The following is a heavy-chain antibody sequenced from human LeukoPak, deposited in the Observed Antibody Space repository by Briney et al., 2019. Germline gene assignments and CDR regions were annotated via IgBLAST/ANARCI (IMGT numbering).Heavy chain of an antibody. D-gene: IGHD5-24*01. Sequence: ASVKVSCKASGNTFSSYVISWVRQAPGQGLEWMGGIIPIIGTGYYAQKFQDRVTITADESTSTAYMELSSLRSEDTAMYYCVRGMTPQLYMDASDIWGQGTMVTVSS. V-gene: IGHV1-69*13. J-gene: IGHJ3*02. CDR1: GNTFSSYV. CDR2: IIPIIGTG. CDR3: VRGMTPQLYMDASDI.